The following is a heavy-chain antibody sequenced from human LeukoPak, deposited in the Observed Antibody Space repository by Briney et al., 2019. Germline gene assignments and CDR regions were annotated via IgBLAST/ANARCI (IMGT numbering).Heavy chain of an antibody. CDR1: GYTFTGYY. CDR3: ARGSHVVLRFLEWLY. V-gene: IGHV1-2*06. Sequence: ASVKVSCTASGYTFTGYYMHWVRQAPGQGLEWMGRINPNSGGTNYAQKFQGRVTITADESTSTAYMELSSLRSEDTAVYYCARGSHVVLRFLEWLYWGQGTLVTVSS. J-gene: IGHJ4*02. D-gene: IGHD3-3*01. CDR2: INPNSGGT.